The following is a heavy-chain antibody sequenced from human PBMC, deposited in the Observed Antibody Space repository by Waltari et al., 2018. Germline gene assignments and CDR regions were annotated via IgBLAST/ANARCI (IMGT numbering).Heavy chain of an antibody. CDR1: GFTVSSNY. CDR2: IYSGGST. D-gene: IGHD3-10*01. J-gene: IGHJ3*02. CDR3: ARDLSGVTSGAFDI. V-gene: IGHV3-53*02. Sequence: EVQLVETGGGLIQPGGSLRLSCAASGFTVSSNYMSWVRQAPGKGLEWVSVIYSGGSTYYADSVKGRFTISRDNSKNTLYLQMNSLRAEDTAVYYCARDLSGVTSGAFDIWGQGTMVTVSS.